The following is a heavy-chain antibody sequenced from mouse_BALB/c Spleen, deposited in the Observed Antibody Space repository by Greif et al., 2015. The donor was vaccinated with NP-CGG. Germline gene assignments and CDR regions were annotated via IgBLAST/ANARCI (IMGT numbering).Heavy chain of an antibody. CDR3: ARKGLTGAFDY. J-gene: IGHJ2*01. D-gene: IGHD4-1*01. V-gene: IGHV1-7*01. CDR2: INPSTGYT. Sequence: VQLVESGAELAKPGASVKMSCKASGYTFTSYWMHWVKQRPGQGLEWIGYINPSTGYTEYNQKFKDKATLTADKSSSTAYMQLSSLTSEDSAVYYCARKGLTGAFDYWGQGTTLTVSS. CDR1: GYTFTSYW.